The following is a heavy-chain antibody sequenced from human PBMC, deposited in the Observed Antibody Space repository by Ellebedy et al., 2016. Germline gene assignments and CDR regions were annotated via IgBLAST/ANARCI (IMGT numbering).Heavy chain of an antibody. J-gene: IGHJ4*02. CDR2: ISYSGIT. V-gene: IGHV4-61*01. D-gene: IGHD4-17*01. CDR1: GDSVNIASYY. Sequence: SETLSLXXIVSGDSVNIASYYWTWVRQPPGKGLEWIGYISYSGITNYNPSLKSRVSISVDTSKNQLSLRMTSVTAADTTLYYCVRHVRTGDYGRGFCDSWGQGTLVTVSS. CDR3: VRHVRTGDYGRGFCDS.